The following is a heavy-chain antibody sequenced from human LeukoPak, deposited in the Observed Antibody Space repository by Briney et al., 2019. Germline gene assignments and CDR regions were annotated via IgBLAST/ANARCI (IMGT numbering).Heavy chain of an antibody. J-gene: IGHJ4*02. CDR3: ARDASGALDY. V-gene: IGHV3-7*01. Sequence: GSLRLSCAASGFTFSSDWMSWVRQAPGKGLEWVANIKQDGSEKYYVDSVKGRFTISRDNAKNSLYLQMNSLRAEDTAVYYCARDASGALDYWGQGTLVTVSS. CDR2: IKQDGSEK. CDR1: GFTFSSDW. D-gene: IGHD3-10*01.